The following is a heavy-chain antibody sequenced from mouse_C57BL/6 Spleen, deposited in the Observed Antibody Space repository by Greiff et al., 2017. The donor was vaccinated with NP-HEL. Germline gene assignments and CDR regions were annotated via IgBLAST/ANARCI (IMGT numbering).Heavy chain of an antibody. CDR1: GYTFTSYW. CDR2: INPSSGYT. D-gene: IGHD1-1*01. V-gene: IGHV1-7*01. CDR3: ASHYGSSYGWFAY. Sequence: VKLMESGAELAKPGASVKLSCKASGYTFTSYWMHWVKQRPGQGLEWIGYINPSSGYTKYNQKFKDKATLTADKSSSTAYMQLSSLTYEDSAVYYCASHYGSSYGWFAYWGQGTLVTVSA. J-gene: IGHJ3*01.